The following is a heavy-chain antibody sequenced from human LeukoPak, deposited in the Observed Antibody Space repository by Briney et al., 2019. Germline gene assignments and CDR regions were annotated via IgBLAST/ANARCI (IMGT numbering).Heavy chain of an antibody. CDR1: GYTFTSYG. CDR2: ISAYNGNT. D-gene: IGHD6-6*01. CDR3: ARATRAARHFDY. Sequence: ASVKVSCKASGYTFTSYGISWVRQAPGQGLEGMGWISAYNGNTNYAQKLQGRVTMTTDTSTSTAYMELRSLRSDDTAVYYCARATRAARHFDYWGQGTLVTVSS. V-gene: IGHV1-18*01. J-gene: IGHJ4*02.